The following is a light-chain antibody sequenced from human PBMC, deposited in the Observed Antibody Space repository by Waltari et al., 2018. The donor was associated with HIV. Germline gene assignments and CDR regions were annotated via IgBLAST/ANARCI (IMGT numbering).Light chain of an antibody. Sequence: DIGLTQSPGALSLSPGDRATLSCRASQHVGSSYLAWYQQKPGQAPRLLIHGASSRATGIPDRFSGSGSGTDFTLTISRLEPEDFAVYYCQQAGSSLWTFGQGTRVEIK. CDR2: GAS. CDR1: QHVGSSY. V-gene: IGKV3-20*01. J-gene: IGKJ1*01. CDR3: QQAGSSLWT.